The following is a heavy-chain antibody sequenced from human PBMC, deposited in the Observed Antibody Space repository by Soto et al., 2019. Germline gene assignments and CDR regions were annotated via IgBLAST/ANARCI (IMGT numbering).Heavy chain of an antibody. Sequence: QVQLVQSGAEVKRPGSSVKVSCKASGGTFNNYALSWVRQAPGQGLEWMGGIIPIFNSANYAPKFQGRVTITADDSTSTAYMELRSLRPDDTAVYYCAREVTVASYSFDFWGQGTLVTVSS. CDR2: IIPIFNSA. CDR1: GGTFNNYA. J-gene: IGHJ4*02. V-gene: IGHV1-69*01. CDR3: AREVTVASYSFDF. D-gene: IGHD5-12*01.